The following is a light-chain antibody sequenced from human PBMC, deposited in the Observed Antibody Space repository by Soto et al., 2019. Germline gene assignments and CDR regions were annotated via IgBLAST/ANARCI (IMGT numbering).Light chain of an antibody. CDR2: GAS. V-gene: IGKV3-15*01. CDR3: QQYHNWPFT. CDR1: QSVLSN. J-gene: IGKJ3*01. Sequence: EMVMTQSPATLSLSPGQRATLSCRASQSVLSNLAWSQQKPGQAPRLLIYGASTRATDIPARFSGSGSGTEFTPTISRLQSPDFAVYYCQQYHNWPFTFGPGTKVHI.